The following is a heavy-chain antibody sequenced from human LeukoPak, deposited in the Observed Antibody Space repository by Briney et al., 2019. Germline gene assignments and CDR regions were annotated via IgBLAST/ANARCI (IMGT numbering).Heavy chain of an antibody. CDR2: IIPIFGTA. J-gene: IGHJ5*02. D-gene: IGHD3-3*01. CDR3: ARVQLYYDFWSGYYFLDWFDP. V-gene: IGHV1-69*13. Sequence: SVKVSCKASGGTFSSYAISWVRQAPGQGLEWMGGIIPIFGTANYAQKFQGRVTITADESTSTAYMELSSLRSEDTAVYYCARVQLYYDFWSGYYFLDWFDPWGQGTLVTVSS. CDR1: GGTFSSYA.